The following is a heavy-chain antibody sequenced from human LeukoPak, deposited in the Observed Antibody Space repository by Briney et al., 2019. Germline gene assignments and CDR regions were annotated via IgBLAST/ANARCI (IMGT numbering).Heavy chain of an antibody. V-gene: IGHV3-48*03. D-gene: IGHD2-2*01. CDR2: ISSSGSTI. CDR1: GFTFSSYE. Sequence: GGSLRLSCAASGFTFSSYEMNWVRQAPGKGLEWVSYISSSGSTIYYADSVKGRFTISRDNAKNSLYLQMNSLRAEDTAVYYCARDFPRVCGTTSCYLSYWGQGTLVTVSS. CDR3: ARDFPRVCGTTSCYLSY. J-gene: IGHJ4*02.